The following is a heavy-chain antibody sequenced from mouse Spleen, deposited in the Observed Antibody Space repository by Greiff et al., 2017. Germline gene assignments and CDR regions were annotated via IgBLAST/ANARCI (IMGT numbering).Heavy chain of an antibody. D-gene: IGHD2-1*01. V-gene: IGHV1-5*01. Sequence: EVLLVESGTVLARPGASVKMSCKTSGYTFTSYWMHWVKQRPGQGLEWIGAIYPGNSDTSYNQKFKGKAKLTAVTSASTAYMELSSLTNEDSAVYCCTRGIYYGNYEFAYWGQGTLVTVSA. CDR1: GYTFTSYW. CDR3: TRGIYYGNYEFAY. J-gene: IGHJ3*01. CDR2: IYPGNSDT.